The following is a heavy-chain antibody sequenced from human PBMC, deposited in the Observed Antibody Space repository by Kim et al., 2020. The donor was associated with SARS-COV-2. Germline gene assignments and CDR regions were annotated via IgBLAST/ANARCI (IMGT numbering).Heavy chain of an antibody. D-gene: IGHD3-16*02. Sequence: GGSLRLSCAASGFTFSSYSMNWVRQAPGKGLEWVSYISSSSSTIYYADSVKGRFTISRDNAKNSLYLQMNSLRDEDTAVYYCARDSMITFGGVIDNNYYGMDVWGQGTTVTVSS. CDR1: GFTFSSYS. CDR2: ISSSSSTI. CDR3: ARDSMITFGGVIDNNYYGMDV. V-gene: IGHV3-48*02. J-gene: IGHJ6*02.